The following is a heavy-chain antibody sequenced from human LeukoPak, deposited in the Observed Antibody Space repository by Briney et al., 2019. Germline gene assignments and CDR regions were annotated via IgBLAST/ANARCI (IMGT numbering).Heavy chain of an antibody. Sequence: SETLSLTCTVSGGSISSYYWSWIRQPPGKGLEWIGYIYYSGSTNYNPSLKSRVTISVDTSKNQFSLKLSSVTAADTAVYYGASLDGYNEKNFDLWGRGTLVTVSS. J-gene: IGHJ2*01. CDR3: ASLDGYNEKNFDL. CDR1: GGSISSYY. V-gene: IGHV4-59*01. D-gene: IGHD5-24*01. CDR2: IYYSGST.